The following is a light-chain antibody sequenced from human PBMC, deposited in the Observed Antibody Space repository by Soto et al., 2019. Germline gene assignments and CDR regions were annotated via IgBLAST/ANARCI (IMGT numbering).Light chain of an antibody. Sequence: EIVMTQSPGTLYVSPGERATLSCRASQSVGSYLAWYQQKPGQAPRVVIYGASTRATGIPARFSGSGSETEFTLTISSLQSEDFALYYCQHYSQWSLTFGGGTKVEVK. V-gene: IGKV3-15*01. J-gene: IGKJ4*01. CDR2: GAS. CDR3: QHYSQWSLT. CDR1: QSVGSY.